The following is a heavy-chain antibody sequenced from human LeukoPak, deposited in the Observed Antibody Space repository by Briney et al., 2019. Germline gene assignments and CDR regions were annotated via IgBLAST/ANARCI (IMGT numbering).Heavy chain of an antibody. Sequence: SGSTPGKPTRTPPLPLTFSWFSLRPNGSCGGLVLPPPGEDHGWLARIDWDDDTYYSISLMSRLTISKDTSKNQVVLTMINMDPVDTATYYCARTSYSSSSVFFDYWGQGTLVTVSS. V-gene: IGHV2-70*11. D-gene: IGHD6-6*01. CDR1: WFSLRPNGSC. CDR3: ARTSYSSSSVFFDY. J-gene: IGHJ4*02. CDR2: IDWDDDT.